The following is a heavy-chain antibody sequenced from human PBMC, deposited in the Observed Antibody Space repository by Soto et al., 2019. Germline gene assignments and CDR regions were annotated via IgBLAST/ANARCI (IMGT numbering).Heavy chain of an antibody. D-gene: IGHD3-22*01. J-gene: IGHJ3*02. Sequence: GGSLRLSCAASGFTFSSYAMSWVRQAPGKGLEWVSGISGSGGSTYYADSVKGRFTISRDNSKNALFLQMNNLRAEDTAVYYCAKAATTIVTTRGGAFDIWGQGTMVTVSS. CDR3: AKAATTIVTTRGGAFDI. CDR1: GFTFSSYA. CDR2: ISGSGGST. V-gene: IGHV3-23*01.